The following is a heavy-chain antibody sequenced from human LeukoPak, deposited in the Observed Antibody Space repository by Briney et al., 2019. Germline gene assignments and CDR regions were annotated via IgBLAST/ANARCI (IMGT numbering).Heavy chain of an antibody. J-gene: IGHJ6*02. CDR3: ARGGSSWYGYYYGMDV. Sequence: GGSLRLSCAASGFTFSNYLMNWVRQAPGKGLEWVSHISSSSSTIYYADSVKGRFTISRDNAKNSLYLQMNSLRAEDTAVYYCARGGSSWYGYYYGMDVWGQGTTVTVSS. V-gene: IGHV3-48*04. D-gene: IGHD6-13*01. CDR1: GFTFSNYL. CDR2: ISSSSSTI.